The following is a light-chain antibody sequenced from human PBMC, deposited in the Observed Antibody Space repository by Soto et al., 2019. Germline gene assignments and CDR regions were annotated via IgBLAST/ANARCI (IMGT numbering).Light chain of an antibody. CDR1: QSLLSSDGYNY. CDR2: VAS. Sequence: DIVMTQSPLSLPVTPGEPASISCRSSQSLLSSDGYNYLDWYLQKPGQSPQLLIYVASNRASGVPDRFSGSGSGTDFTLKISRVEAEDVGVYYCMQALQSPRTFGQGTKVEIK. J-gene: IGKJ1*01. V-gene: IGKV2-28*01. CDR3: MQALQSPRT.